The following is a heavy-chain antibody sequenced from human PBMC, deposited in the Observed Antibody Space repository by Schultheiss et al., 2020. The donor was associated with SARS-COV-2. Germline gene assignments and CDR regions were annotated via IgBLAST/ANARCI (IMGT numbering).Heavy chain of an antibody. J-gene: IGHJ4*02. Sequence: ASVKVSCKASGYTFTSYGISWVRQATGQGLEWMGIINPSGGSTSYAQKFQGRVTMTRDTSTSTVYMELRSLRSDDTAVYYCARATDRGYLGVVRWDFDYWGQGTLVTVSS. CDR1: GYTFTSYG. CDR2: INPSGGST. V-gene: IGHV1-46*01. D-gene: IGHD4-23*01. CDR3: ARATDRGYLGVVRWDFDY.